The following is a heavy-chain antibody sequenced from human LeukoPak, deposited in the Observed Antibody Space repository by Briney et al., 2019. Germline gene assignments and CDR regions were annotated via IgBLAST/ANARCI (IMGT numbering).Heavy chain of an antibody. CDR1: LDTFSIYA. Sequence: ASVKVSCKASLDTFSIYAISSVPHSPGQGLEWMGRIIPILGIANYAQKFQGRVTITADKSTSTAYMELSSLRSEDTAVYYCASHEVYWGQGTLVTVSS. CDR2: IIPILGIA. V-gene: IGHV1-69*04. J-gene: IGHJ4*02. CDR3: ASHEVY.